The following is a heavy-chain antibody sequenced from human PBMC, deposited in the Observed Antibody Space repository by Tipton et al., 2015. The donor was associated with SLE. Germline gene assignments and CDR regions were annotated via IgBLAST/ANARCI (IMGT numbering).Heavy chain of an antibody. J-gene: IGHJ2*01. CDR1: GGTFSSYA. V-gene: IGHV1-69*06. CDR3: ARAGVKQWLVEWYFDL. Sequence: QLVQSGAEVKKPGSSVKVSCKASGGTFSSYAISWVRQAPGQGLEWMGRIIPIFGTANYAQKLQGRVTMTTDTSTSTAYMELRSLRSDDTAVYYCARAGVKQWLVEWYFDLWGRGTLVTVSS. CDR2: IIPIFGTA. D-gene: IGHD6-19*01.